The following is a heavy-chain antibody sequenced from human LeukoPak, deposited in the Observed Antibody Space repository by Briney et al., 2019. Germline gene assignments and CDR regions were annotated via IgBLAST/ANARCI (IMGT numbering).Heavy chain of an antibody. CDR3: AREGVDIVATTRLGEYYFDY. CDR1: GFTFSSYA. D-gene: IGHD5-12*01. Sequence: GGSLRLSCAASGFTFSSYAMHWVRQAPGKGLEWVAVISYDGSNKYYADSVKGRFTISRDNSKNTLYLRMNSLRAEDTAVYYCAREGVDIVATTRLGEYYFDYWGQGTLVTVSS. V-gene: IGHV3-30-3*01. CDR2: ISYDGSNK. J-gene: IGHJ4*02.